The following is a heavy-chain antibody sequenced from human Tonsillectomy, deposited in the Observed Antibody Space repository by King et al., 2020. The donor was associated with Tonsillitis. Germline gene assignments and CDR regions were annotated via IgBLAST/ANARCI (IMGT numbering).Heavy chain of an antibody. J-gene: IGHJ4*02. V-gene: IGHV2-26*01. CDR3: ARVLRNYDYVWGSYRFIDFDY. Sequence: TSKESGPVLVKPTETLTLTCTVSGFSLSNARMGVSWIRQPPGKALEWLAHIFSNDEKSYSTSLKSRLTISKDTSKSQVVLTMTNMDPVDTATYYCARVLRNYDYVWGSYRFIDFDYWGQGTLVTVSS. CDR1: GFSLSNARMG. CDR2: IFSNDEK. D-gene: IGHD3-16*02.